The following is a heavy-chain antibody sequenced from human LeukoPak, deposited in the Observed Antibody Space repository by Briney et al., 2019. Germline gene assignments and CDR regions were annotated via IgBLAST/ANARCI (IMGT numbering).Heavy chain of an antibody. CDR1: GFTFSNYA. V-gene: IGHV3-23*01. CDR3: ANSYTTSSRTPFDY. D-gene: IGHD6-6*01. CDR2: ISATGSST. Sequence: GGSLRLSCAASGFTFSNYAMTWDRQAPGKGLEWVSAISATGSSTYYADSVKGRFTISRDNSKSTLYLQMNSLAAEDTAIYYCANSYTTSSRTPFDYWGQGTLVTVSS. J-gene: IGHJ4*02.